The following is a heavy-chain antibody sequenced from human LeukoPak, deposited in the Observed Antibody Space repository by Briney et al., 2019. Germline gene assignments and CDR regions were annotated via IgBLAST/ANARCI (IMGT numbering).Heavy chain of an antibody. D-gene: IGHD1-26*01. CDR3: AKEGEQFVYYNSYMDV. CDR2: ISGSGGST. V-gene: IGHV3-23*01. Sequence: PGGSLRLSCAASGFTFSSYAMSWVRQAPGKGLEWVSAISGSGGSTYYADSVKGRFTISRDNSKNTLYLQMNSLRAEDTAVYYCAKEGEQFVYYNSYMDVWGKGTPVTVSS. J-gene: IGHJ6*03. CDR1: GFTFSSYA.